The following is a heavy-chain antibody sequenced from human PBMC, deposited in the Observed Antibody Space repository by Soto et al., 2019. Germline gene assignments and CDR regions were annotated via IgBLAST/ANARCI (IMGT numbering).Heavy chain of an antibody. Sequence: SVKVSCKASGGTFSSYTISWVRQAPGQGLEWMGRIIPILGIANYAQKFQGRVTITADKSTSTAYMELSSLRSEDTAVYYCASSGSGSYYPFDPWGQGTLVTVSS. V-gene: IGHV1-69*02. CDR3: ASSGSGSYYPFDP. CDR2: IIPILGIA. D-gene: IGHD3-10*01. J-gene: IGHJ5*02. CDR1: GGTFSSYT.